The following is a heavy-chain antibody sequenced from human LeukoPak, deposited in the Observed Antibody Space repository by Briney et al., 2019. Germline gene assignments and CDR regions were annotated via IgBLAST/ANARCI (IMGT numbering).Heavy chain of an antibody. CDR1: GFTFSSYS. Sequence: PGGSPRLSCAASGFTFSSYSMNWVRQAPGKGLEWVSFISSSSDYIYYADSVKSRFTISRDNAKNSLYLQMNSLRAEDTAVYYCARDLSQDGSGSYYPYFDYWGQGTLVTVSS. J-gene: IGHJ4*02. CDR3: ARDLSQDGSGSYYPYFDY. D-gene: IGHD3-10*01. CDR2: ISSSSDYI. V-gene: IGHV3-21*01.